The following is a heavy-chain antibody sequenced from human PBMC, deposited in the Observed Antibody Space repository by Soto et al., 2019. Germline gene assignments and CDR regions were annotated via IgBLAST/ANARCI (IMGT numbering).Heavy chain of an antibody. CDR1: GYTFTCYY. V-gene: IGHV1-2*04. D-gene: IGHD1-26*01. CDR2: INPNSGGT. J-gene: IGHJ6*02. CDR3: ARGGWELPHYYYYYGMDV. Sequence: ASVKVSCKASGYTFTCYYMHWVRQAPGQGLEWMGWINPNSGGTNYAQKFQGWVTMTRDTSISTAYMELSRLRSDDTAVYYCARGGWELPHYYYYYGMDVWGQGTTVTVSS.